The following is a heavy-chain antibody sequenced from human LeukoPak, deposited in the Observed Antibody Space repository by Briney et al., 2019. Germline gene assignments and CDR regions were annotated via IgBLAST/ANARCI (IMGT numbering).Heavy chain of an antibody. Sequence: SETLSLTCAVSGYSISSGYYWGWIRQPLAKGLEWIGTIYHSGTTYYNPSLRSRVTISVDTSKNQFSLKLTSVTAADTAVYYCAREPSGGYNSPFDYWGQGTLVTVSS. CDR1: GYSISSGYY. V-gene: IGHV4-38-2*02. CDR3: AREPSGGYNSPFDY. CDR2: IYHSGTT. J-gene: IGHJ4*02. D-gene: IGHD5-24*01.